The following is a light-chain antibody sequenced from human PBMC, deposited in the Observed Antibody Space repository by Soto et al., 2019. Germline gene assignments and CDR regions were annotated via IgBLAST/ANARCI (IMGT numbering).Light chain of an antibody. CDR3: QHYNSYSEA. J-gene: IGKJ1*01. V-gene: IGKV1-8*01. CDR2: KAS. CDR1: QGISSY. Sequence: AIRMTQSPSSFSASTGDRVTITCRASQGISSYLAWYQQKPGKAPKLLIYKASTLKSGVPSRFRGSGSGTEFTLTISSLPPDDFETYYCQHYNSYSEAFGQGTKVDIK.